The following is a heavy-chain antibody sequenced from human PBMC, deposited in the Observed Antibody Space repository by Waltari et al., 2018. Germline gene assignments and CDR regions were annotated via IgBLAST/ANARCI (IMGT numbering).Heavy chain of an antibody. V-gene: IGHV1-69*05. CDR3: ASALRPYYDYIWGSYYFDY. J-gene: IGHJ4*02. CDR1: GGTFSSYA. Sequence: QVQLVQSGAEVKKPGSSVKVSCKASGGTFSSYAISWVRQAPGQGLEWMGGIIPFFGTTNYAQKFQGRVTMTTDESTSTAYMELSSLRSEDTAVYYCASALRPYYDYIWGSYYFDYWGQGTLVTVSS. D-gene: IGHD3-16*01. CDR2: IIPFFGTT.